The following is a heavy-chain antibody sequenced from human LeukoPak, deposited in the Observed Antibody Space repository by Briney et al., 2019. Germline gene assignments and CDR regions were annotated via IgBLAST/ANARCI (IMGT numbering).Heavy chain of an antibody. V-gene: IGHV3-21*05. D-gene: IGHD2-2*01. Sequence: GGSLRLSCAASGFTFSRFAMNWVRQAPGKGLEWISYINTDSSDIHYADSVKGRFTISRDNARNTLFLQLSSLRAEDSAVYYCARDTFQPGLIDSWGQGTLATVSS. CDR1: GFTFSRFA. CDR2: INTDSSDI. J-gene: IGHJ4*02. CDR3: ARDTFQPGLIDS.